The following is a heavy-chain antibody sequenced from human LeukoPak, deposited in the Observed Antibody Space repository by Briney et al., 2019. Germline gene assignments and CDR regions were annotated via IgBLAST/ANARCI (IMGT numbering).Heavy chain of an antibody. Sequence: GASVKVSCKASGYTFTGYYMHWVRQAPGQGLEWMGWINPNGGGANYAQKFQGRVTMTRDTSISTAYMELSSLRSDDTAVYYCARRGTTVITDCWGQGTLVTVSS. CDR2: INPNGGGA. V-gene: IGHV1-2*02. CDR1: GYTFTGYY. CDR3: ARRGTTVITDC. J-gene: IGHJ4*02. D-gene: IGHD4-17*01.